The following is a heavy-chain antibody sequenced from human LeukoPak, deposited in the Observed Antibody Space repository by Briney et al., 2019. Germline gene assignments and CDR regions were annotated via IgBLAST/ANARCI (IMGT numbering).Heavy chain of an antibody. CDR3: ARVSGSYYVFIDY. Sequence: GGSLRLSCAASGFTFSGYWMSWVRQAPGKGLEWVSSISSSSSYIYYADSVKGRFTISRDNAKNSLYLQMNSLRAEDTAVYYCARVSGSYYVFIDYWGQGTLVTVPS. CDR1: GFTFSGYW. D-gene: IGHD1-26*01. V-gene: IGHV3-21*01. CDR2: ISSSSSYI. J-gene: IGHJ4*02.